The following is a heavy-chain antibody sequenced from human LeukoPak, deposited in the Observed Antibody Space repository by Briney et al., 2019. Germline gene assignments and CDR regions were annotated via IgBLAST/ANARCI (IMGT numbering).Heavy chain of an antibody. Sequence: PGGSLRLSCAASGFTFDDYAMHWVRQAPGKGLEWVSGISWNSGSIGYADSVKGRFTISRDNAKNSLYLQMNSLRAEDTALYYCAKDSTLGAAGPFDYWGQGTLVTVSS. CDR1: GFTFDDYA. CDR3: AKDSTLGAAGPFDY. CDR2: ISWNSGSI. V-gene: IGHV3-9*01. J-gene: IGHJ4*02. D-gene: IGHD6-13*01.